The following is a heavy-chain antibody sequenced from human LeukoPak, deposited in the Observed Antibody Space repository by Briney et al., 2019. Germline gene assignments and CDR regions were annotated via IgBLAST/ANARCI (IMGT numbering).Heavy chain of an antibody. CDR3: ARVGFYASSRYYPDY. D-gene: IGHD2-8*01. CDR1: GFSISSYW. V-gene: IGHV3-7*01. Sequence: GGSLRLSCAASGFSISSYWMTWVRQAPGKGLEWVANIKQDGNEKYYVDSVKGRFTISGDNAKNSLFLQMNSLRAEDTAVYYCARVGFYASSRYYPDYWGQGTLVSVSS. J-gene: IGHJ4*02. CDR2: IKQDGNEK.